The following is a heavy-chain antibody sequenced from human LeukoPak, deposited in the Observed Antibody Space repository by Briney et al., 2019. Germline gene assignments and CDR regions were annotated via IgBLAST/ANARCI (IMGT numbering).Heavy chain of an antibody. V-gene: IGHV3-23*01. D-gene: IGHD2-15*01. J-gene: IGHJ5*02. CDR1: GFTFSSYA. CDR3: AKGGYCSGGSCYANWFDP. Sequence: PPGGSLRLSCAASGFTFSSYAMSWVRQAPGKGLEWVSAISGSGGSTYYADSVKGRFTISRDNSKNTMYLQMNSLRAEDTAVYYCAKGGYCSGGSCYANWFDPWGQGALVTVSS. CDR2: ISGSGGST.